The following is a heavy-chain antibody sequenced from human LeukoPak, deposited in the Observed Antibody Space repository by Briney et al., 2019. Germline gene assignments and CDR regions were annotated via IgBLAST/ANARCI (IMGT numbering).Heavy chain of an antibody. CDR3: AKDFFTFGDYFVQFDY. D-gene: IGHD4-17*01. CDR1: GFTFSSFW. V-gene: IGHV3-74*01. Sequence: PGGSLRLSCGAYGFTFSSFWMHWVRQSPGKGLVWVSGIKSDGSSTSYADSVKGRFTISRDNAKKTVYLQMNSLRAEDTAIYYCAKDFFTFGDYFVQFDYWGQGTLVTVSS. J-gene: IGHJ4*02. CDR2: IKSDGSST.